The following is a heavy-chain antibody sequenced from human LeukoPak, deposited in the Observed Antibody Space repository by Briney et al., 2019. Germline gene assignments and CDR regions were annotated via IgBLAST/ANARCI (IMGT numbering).Heavy chain of an antibody. CDR3: ARASRDPYFDY. J-gene: IGHJ4*02. V-gene: IGHV3-21*01. D-gene: IGHD6-6*01. CDR2: ISSSSSYI. CDR1: GFTFSSYG. Sequence: PGGSLRLSCAASGFTFSSYGMNWVRQAPGEGLEWVSSISSSSSYIYYADSVKGRFTISRDNAKNSLYLQMNSLRAEDTAVYYCARASRDPYFDYWGQGTLVTVSS.